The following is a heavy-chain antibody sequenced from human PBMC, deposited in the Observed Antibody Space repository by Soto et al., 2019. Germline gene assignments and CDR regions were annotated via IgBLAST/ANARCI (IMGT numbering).Heavy chain of an antibody. V-gene: IGHV3-30*18. CDR1: GFTFSSYG. CDR2: ISYDGSNK. Sequence: QVQLVESGGGVVQPGRSLRLSCAASGFTFSSYGMHWVRQAPGKGLEWVAVISYDGSNKYYADSVKGRFTISRDNSKNPLYLQMNSLRAEDTAVYYCAKDWSHYGGNPADYWGQGTLVTVSS. D-gene: IGHD4-17*01. J-gene: IGHJ4*02. CDR3: AKDWSHYGGNPADY.